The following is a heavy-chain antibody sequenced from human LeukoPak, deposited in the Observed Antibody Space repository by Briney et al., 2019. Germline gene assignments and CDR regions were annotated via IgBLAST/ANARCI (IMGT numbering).Heavy chain of an antibody. CDR1: GGSISSSNW. D-gene: IGHD3-3*01. V-gene: IGHV4-4*02. Sequence: SETLSLTCAVSGGSISSSNWWSWVRQPPGKGLEWIGEIYHSGSTNYNPSLKSRVTISVDTSKNQFSLKLSSVTAADTAVYYCARGYYDFWSGYYHYYYYYMDVWGKGTTVTVSS. CDR2: IYHSGST. J-gene: IGHJ6*03. CDR3: ARGYYDFWSGYYHYYYYYMDV.